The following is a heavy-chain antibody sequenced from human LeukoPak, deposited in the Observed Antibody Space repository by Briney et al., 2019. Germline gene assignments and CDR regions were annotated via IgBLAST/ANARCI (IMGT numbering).Heavy chain of an antibody. CDR2: INHSGST. CDR3: ARGPQDIGVVVAATHWFDP. J-gene: IGHJ5*02. D-gene: IGHD2-15*01. Sequence: SETLSLTRAVYGGSFSGYYWSWIRQPPGKGLEWIGEINHSGSTNYNPSLKSRVTISVDTSKNQFSLKLSSVTAADTAVYYCARGPQDIGVVVAATHWFDPWGQGTLVTVSS. CDR1: GGSFSGYY. V-gene: IGHV4-34*01.